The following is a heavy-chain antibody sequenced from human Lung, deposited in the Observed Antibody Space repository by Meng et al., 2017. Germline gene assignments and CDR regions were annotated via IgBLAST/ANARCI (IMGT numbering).Heavy chain of an antibody. Sequence: GPVQLWRPGLLKPSGTLPLTCVVSGGSFSDYSWSWIRQPPGKGLEWIGEINHSGSTNYNPSLESRATISVDTSQNNLSLKLSSVTAADSAVYYCARGPTTMAHDFDYWGQGTLVTVSS. CDR1: GGSFSDYS. CDR2: INHSGST. CDR3: ARGPTTMAHDFDY. J-gene: IGHJ4*02. V-gene: IGHV4-34*01. D-gene: IGHD4-11*01.